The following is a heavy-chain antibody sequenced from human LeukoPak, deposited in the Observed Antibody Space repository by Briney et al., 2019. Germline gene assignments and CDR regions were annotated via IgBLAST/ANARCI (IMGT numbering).Heavy chain of an antibody. V-gene: IGHV1-69*05. J-gene: IGHJ4*02. CDR3: AKESPTGELLRFDY. CDR2: IIPIFGTA. Sequence: SVKVSCKASGGTFSSYAISWVRQAPGQGLEWMGGIIPIFGTANYAQKFQGRVTITTDESTSTAYMELSSLRAEDTAVYYCAKESPTGELLRFDYWGQGTLVTVSS. D-gene: IGHD1-26*01. CDR1: GGTFSSYA.